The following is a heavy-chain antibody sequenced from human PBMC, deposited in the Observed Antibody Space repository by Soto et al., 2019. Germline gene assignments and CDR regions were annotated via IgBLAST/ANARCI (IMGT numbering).Heavy chain of an antibody. CDR2: IRNKANSYAT. Sequence: EVQLVESGGGLVQPGGSLKLSCVAAGFTFSGSSMHWVRQASGKGLDWVGRIRNKANSYATAYAASVKGRFTISRDDSNNTAYLHMNSLQTEDTAVYYCTSHAPEDMIRKWGQGTLVTVSS. CDR3: TSHAPEDMIRK. V-gene: IGHV3-73*02. J-gene: IGHJ1*01. CDR1: GFTFSGSS. D-gene: IGHD2-15*01.